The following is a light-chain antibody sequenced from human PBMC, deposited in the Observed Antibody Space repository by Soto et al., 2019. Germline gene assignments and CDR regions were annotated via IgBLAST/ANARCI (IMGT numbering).Light chain of an antibody. Sequence: LPTSASQSVSSYLAWYQQKPGHAPRLLIDDAPNRATGTPAMLSRSASGTDFPPTNSSLEPEDFAAYYRQHSSNWLSFGQGTRLEIK. CDR2: DAP. J-gene: IGKJ5*01. V-gene: IGKV3-11*01. CDR1: QSVSSY. CDR3: QHSSNWLS.